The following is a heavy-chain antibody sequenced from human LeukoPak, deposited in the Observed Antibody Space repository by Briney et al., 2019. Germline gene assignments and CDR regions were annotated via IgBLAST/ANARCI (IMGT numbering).Heavy chain of an antibody. CDR3: ARDFD. CDR2: INQGGSDT. J-gene: IGHJ4*02. Sequence: GGSLRLSCVASGFTFSSTWMTWVRQAPGKGLEWVANINQGGSDTYYVDSVKGRFTVSRDNAKSSLYLQMNSLRAEDTAVYYCARDFDWGQGTLVTVSS. V-gene: IGHV3-7*05. CDR1: GFTFSSTW.